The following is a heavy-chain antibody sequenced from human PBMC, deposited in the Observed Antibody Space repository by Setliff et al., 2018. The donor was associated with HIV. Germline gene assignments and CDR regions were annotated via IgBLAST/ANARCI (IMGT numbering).Heavy chain of an antibody. D-gene: IGHD6-13*01. J-gene: IGHJ4*02. Sequence: SETLSLTCTVSGGSISSRAYYWGWIRQPPGKGLEWIGSIFYSGSTYYNASLKSRVTISVDTSKNQFSLKLSSVTAADTAVYYCATYSSSWPDYWGQGTLVTVSS. CDR3: ATYSSSWPDY. CDR2: IFYSGST. V-gene: IGHV4-39*01. CDR1: GGSISSRAYY.